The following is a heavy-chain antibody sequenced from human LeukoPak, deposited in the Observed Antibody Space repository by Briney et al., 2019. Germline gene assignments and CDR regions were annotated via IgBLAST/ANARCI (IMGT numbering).Heavy chain of an antibody. D-gene: IGHD2-15*01. CDR2: ISAYNGNT. J-gene: IGHJ4*02. Sequence: AAVTVSRKASGYTFTSYGISWVRQAPGQGLEWMGWISAYNGNTNYAQKLQGRVTMTIDTSTSTAYMELRSLRSDDTAGYYCAIDLHCSGCSCYAGQLRYWGQGTLVTVSS. V-gene: IGHV1-18*01. CDR1: GYTFTSYG. CDR3: AIDLHCSGCSCYAGQLRY.